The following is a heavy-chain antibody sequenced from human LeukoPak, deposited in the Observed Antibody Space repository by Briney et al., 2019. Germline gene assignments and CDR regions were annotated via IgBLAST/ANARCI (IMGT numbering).Heavy chain of an antibody. CDR1: GYTFTGYY. CDR3: GRGNKSFDP. V-gene: IGHV1-2*02. CDR2: INPNTGGT. Sequence: GTSVKVSCKASGYTFTGYYVHWVRQAPGQGLEWMGWINPNTGGTDYAQKYQGRVTMTKDTSTNAAYMELNKLTSEDTAVYYCGRGNKSFDPWGQRTLVTVSS. J-gene: IGHJ5*02.